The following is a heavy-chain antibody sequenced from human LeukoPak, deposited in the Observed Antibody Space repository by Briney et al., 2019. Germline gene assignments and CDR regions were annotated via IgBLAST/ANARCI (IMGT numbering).Heavy chain of an antibody. CDR2: IYPGDSDT. Sequence: GESLKTSCKCSGYSFTSYWIGWVRPLPGKGLEWMGIIYPGDSDTRYSPSFQGQVTISADKSISTAYLQWSSLNASDTAMYSCARHNDWPLDYWGQGTLVTVSS. D-gene: IGHD3-9*01. CDR3: ARHNDWPLDY. J-gene: IGHJ4*02. V-gene: IGHV5-51*01. CDR1: GYSFTSYW.